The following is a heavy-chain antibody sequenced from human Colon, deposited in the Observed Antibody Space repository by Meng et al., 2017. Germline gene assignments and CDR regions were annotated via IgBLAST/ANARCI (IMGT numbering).Heavy chain of an antibody. Sequence: GGSLRPSCAASGLIFSTSGMHWVRQAPGKGLEWVAFIWSDGSSKYYTDSVKGRFTISRDNSKNTLSLQMDSLRVEDTAVYYCARDKGVTCLDTWGQGTLVTVSS. CDR1: GLIFSTSG. J-gene: IGHJ5*01. CDR3: ARDKGVTCLDT. D-gene: IGHD3-10*01. V-gene: IGHV3-30*02. CDR2: IWSDGSSK.